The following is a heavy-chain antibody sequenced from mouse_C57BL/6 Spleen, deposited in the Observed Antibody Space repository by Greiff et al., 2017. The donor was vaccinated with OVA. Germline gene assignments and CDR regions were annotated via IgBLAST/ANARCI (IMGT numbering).Heavy chain of an antibody. J-gene: IGHJ2*01. CDR3: ARLGSNSYFDY. CDR2: IDPSDSET. CDR1: GYTFTSYW. Sequence: QVQLQQPGAELVRPGSSVKLSCKASGYTFTSYWMHWVKQRPIQGLEWIGNIDPSDSETHYNQKFKDKATLTVDKSSSTAYMQLSSLTSEDSAVYYCARLGSNSYFDYWGQGTTLTVSS. D-gene: IGHD2-5*01. V-gene: IGHV1-52*01.